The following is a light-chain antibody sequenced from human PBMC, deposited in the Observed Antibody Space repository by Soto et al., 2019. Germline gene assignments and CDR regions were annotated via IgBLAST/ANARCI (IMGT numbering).Light chain of an antibody. CDR3: SSYAGSNNWV. Sequence: QFALTQPPSASGSPGQSVTISCTGTSSDVGGYNYVSWYQQHPGKAPKLIIYDVNKRPSGVPDRFSGSKSGNTASLTVSGLQAEDEADYYCSSYAGSNNWVFGGGTKLTVL. CDR2: DVN. V-gene: IGLV2-8*01. CDR1: SSDVGGYNY. J-gene: IGLJ3*02.